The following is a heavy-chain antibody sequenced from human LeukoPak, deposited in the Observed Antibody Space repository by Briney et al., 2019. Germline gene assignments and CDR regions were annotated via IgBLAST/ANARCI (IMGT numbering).Heavy chain of an antibody. D-gene: IGHD3-10*01. CDR3: VKGGYNTSSGPVDY. J-gene: IGHJ4*02. Sequence: GGSLRLSCVASGFTFDDYAIHWVRLVPEKGLEWVSGINWNSDTIGYADSVKGRFTISRDNAKNSLYLQMNSLRADYMALYYCVKGGYNTSSGPVDYWGQGTLVTVSS. V-gene: IGHV3-9*03. CDR2: INWNSDTI. CDR1: GFTFDDYA.